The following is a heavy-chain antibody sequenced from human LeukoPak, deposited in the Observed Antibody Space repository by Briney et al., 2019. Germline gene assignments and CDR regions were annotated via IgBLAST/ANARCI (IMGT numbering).Heavy chain of an antibody. D-gene: IGHD3-3*01. CDR2: ISGSGGST. CDR3: AEAAIFGVVITFFDY. CDR1: GFTFSSYA. V-gene: IGHV3-23*01. Sequence: TGGSLRLSCAASGFTFSSYAMSWVRQAPGKGLEWVSAISGSGGSTYYADSVKGRFTISRDDSKNTLYLQMNSLRAEDTAVYYCAEAAIFGVVITFFDYWGQGTLVTVSS. J-gene: IGHJ4*02.